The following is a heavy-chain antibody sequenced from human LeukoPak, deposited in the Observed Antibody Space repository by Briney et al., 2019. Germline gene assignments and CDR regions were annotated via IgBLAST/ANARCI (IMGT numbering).Heavy chain of an antibody. V-gene: IGHV1-18*01. CDR1: GYTFTSYG. J-gene: IGHJ5*02. CDR3: AREYPHPTNYYDSRRGGFDP. Sequence: ASVKVSCKASGYTFTSYGISWVRQAPGQGLEWMGWISAYNGNTNYAQKLQGRVTMTTDTSTSTAYMELRSLRSDDTAVYYCAREYPHPTNYYDSRRGGFDPWGQGTLVTVSS. D-gene: IGHD3-22*01. CDR2: ISAYNGNT.